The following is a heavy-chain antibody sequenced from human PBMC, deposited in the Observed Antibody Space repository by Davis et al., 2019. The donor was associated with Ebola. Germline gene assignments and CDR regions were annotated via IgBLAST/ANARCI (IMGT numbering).Heavy chain of an antibody. CDR2: ISGSGGST. D-gene: IGHD2-2*01. Sequence: PGGSLRLSCAASGFTFSSYAMSWVRQAPGKGLEWVSAISGSGGSTYYADSVKGRLTISRDNSKNTLYLQMNSLRDEDTAVYYCARDRIQLGVVVPAACDYWGQGTLVTVSS. J-gene: IGHJ4*02. CDR1: GFTFSSYA. V-gene: IGHV3-23*01. CDR3: ARDRIQLGVVVPAACDY.